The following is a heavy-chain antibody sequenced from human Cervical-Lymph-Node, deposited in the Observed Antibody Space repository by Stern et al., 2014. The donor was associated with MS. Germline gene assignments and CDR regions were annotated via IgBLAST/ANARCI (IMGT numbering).Heavy chain of an antibody. CDR2: ISGSSGRS. D-gene: IGHD3-22*01. J-gene: IGHJ6*02. CDR1: GFTFNKYA. CDR3: AKQYFDSSGYSYYYGMDV. V-gene: IGHV3-23*04. Sequence: EDKMEDSRGDLVQPGGSQRLSCAASGFTFNKYAMKWVIQAPGKGLEWVSTISGSSGRSYYADSVKERFIISTDTSEKRPFLKMHSLRGEDTAIYYCAKQYFDSSGYSYYYGMDVWGQGTTVTVSS.